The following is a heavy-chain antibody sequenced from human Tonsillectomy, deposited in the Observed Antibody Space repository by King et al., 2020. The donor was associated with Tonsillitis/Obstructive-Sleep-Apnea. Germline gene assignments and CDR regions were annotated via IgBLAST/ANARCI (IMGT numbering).Heavy chain of an antibody. J-gene: IGHJ6*03. CDR2: IYPGDSDT. CDR1: GYSFTSYW. D-gene: IGHD3-10*01. V-gene: IGHV5-51*01. Sequence: VQLVESGAEVKKPGESLKISCKGSGYSFTSYWIGWVRQMPGKGLEWMGIIYPGDSDTRYSPSFQGQVTISADKSISTAYLQGSSLKASDTAMYYCARGEIGSGTYYYYYMDVWGKGTTVTVSS. CDR3: ARGEIGSGTYYYYYMDV.